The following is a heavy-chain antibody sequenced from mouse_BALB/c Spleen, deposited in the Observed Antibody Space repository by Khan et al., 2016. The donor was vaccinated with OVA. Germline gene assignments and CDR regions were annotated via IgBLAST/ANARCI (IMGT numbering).Heavy chain of an antibody. CDR1: GYTFTSYV. J-gene: IGHJ2*01. Sequence: VQLKESGPELVKPGASVKMSCKASGYTFTSYVMHWVKQKPGQGLAWIGYIYPYNDDTKYNDKFKGKATLTSDTSSSTADRERRSKTTEDYAVYFCARNNRSDVYFDYWGQGTTLTVSS. V-gene: IGHV1S136*01. CDR2: IYPYNDDT. D-gene: IGHD2-14*01. CDR3: ARNNRSDVYFDY.